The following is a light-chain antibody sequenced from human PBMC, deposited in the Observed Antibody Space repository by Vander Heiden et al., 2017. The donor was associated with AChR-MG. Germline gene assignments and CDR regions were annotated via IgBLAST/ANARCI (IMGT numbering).Light chain of an antibody. V-gene: IGKV3-20*01. Sequence: EIVLTQSPGTLSLSPGERATLSCRASQSVSSNYLAWYQQKPGQAPRLLIYIASSRAIGIPDRFSGSGSGTEFTLTISRLEPEDFAVYYCQQYGSSWTFGQGTKVEIK. CDR3: QQYGSSWT. CDR2: IAS. CDR1: QSVSSNY. J-gene: IGKJ1*01.